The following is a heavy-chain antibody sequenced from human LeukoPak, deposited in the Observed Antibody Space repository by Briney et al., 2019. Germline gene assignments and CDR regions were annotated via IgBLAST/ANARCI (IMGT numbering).Heavy chain of an antibody. CDR1: GFTFSSYA. Sequence: GGSLRLSCAASGFTFSSYAMSWVRQAPGKGLEWVSAISGSGGSTYYADSAKGRFTISRDNSKNTLYLQMNSLRAEDTAVYYCAKGPWIDYGDYWYYFDYWGQGTLVTVSS. V-gene: IGHV3-23*01. J-gene: IGHJ4*02. CDR3: AKGPWIDYGDYWYYFDY. D-gene: IGHD4-17*01. CDR2: ISGSGGST.